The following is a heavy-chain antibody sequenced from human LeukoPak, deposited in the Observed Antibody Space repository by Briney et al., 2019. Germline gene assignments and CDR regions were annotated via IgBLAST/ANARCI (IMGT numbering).Heavy chain of an antibody. CDR1: GFTFRSYW. CDR3: AKGGYCSSTSCYRVGYYYGMDV. J-gene: IGHJ6*02. D-gene: IGHD2-2*02. Sequence: GGSLRLSCAASGFTFRSYWMRWVRQAPGKGLEWVANIKQDGSEKNYVDSVKGRFTISRDNSKNTVYMQMNNLRAEDTAVYYCAKGGYCSSTSCYRVGYYYGMDVWGQGTTVTVSS. CDR2: IKQDGSEK. V-gene: IGHV3-7*03.